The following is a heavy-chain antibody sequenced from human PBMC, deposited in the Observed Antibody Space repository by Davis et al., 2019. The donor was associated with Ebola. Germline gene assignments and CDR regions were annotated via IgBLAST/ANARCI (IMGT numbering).Heavy chain of an antibody. J-gene: IGHJ4*02. CDR1: GFNFSHYA. Sequence: GESLKISCAVSGFNFSHYAMSWVRQAPGKGLEWVSVIYDQSTAYADSVRGRFIISRDKSNNTLYLEMNSLRVDDTAVYYCATNQWLREFDNWGQGTLVTGSS. V-gene: IGHV3-53*05. CDR2: IYDQST. CDR3: ATNQWLREFDN. D-gene: IGHD6-19*01.